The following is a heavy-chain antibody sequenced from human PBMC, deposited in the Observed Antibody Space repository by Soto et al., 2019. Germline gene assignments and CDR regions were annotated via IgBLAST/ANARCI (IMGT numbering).Heavy chain of an antibody. CDR2: IYSGGST. CDR1: GFTVSSNY. J-gene: IGHJ4*02. Sequence: EVQLVESGGGLVQPGGSLRLSCAASGFTVSSNYMSWVRQAPGKGLEWVSVIYSGGSTYYADSVKGRFTISRDNSKNTLYLQMNSLRAEDTAVYYCERDGSYGDYGFGDSYRCQGTLVTVSS. CDR3: ERDGSYGDYGFGDSY. V-gene: IGHV3-66*01. D-gene: IGHD4-17*01.